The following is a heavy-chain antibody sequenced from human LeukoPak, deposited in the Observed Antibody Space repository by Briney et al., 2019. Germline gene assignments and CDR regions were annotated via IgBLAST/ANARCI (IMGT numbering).Heavy chain of an antibody. CDR1: GFTFSSYA. Sequence: PGGSLRLSCAASGFTFSSYAMHWVRQAPGKGLEWVAVISYDGSNKYYADSVKGRFTISRDNSKNTLYLQMNSLRAEDTAVYYCARSAWLRTIGGFDYWGQGTLVTVSS. J-gene: IGHJ4*02. D-gene: IGHD5-12*01. CDR2: ISYDGSNK. CDR3: ARSAWLRTIGGFDY. V-gene: IGHV3-30-3*01.